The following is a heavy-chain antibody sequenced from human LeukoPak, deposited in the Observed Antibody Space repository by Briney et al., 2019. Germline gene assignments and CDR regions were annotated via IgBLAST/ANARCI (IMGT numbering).Heavy chain of an antibody. CDR3: ARQDTITLVRRVSD. CDR1: GYSFTSYW. D-gene: IGHD3-10*01. J-gene: IGHJ4*02. V-gene: IGHV5-51*01. Sequence: GESLKISCTGSGYSFTSYWVGWVRQMPGKGLEWMGIIYPDDSDTRYSPSFQGQVTISADKSISTAYLQWSSLKASDTAMYYCARQDTITLVRRVSDRGQGTLVTVSS. CDR2: IYPDDSDT.